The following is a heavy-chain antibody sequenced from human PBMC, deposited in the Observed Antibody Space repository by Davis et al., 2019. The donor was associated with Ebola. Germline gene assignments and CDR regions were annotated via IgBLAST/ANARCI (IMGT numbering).Heavy chain of an antibody. V-gene: IGHV4-59*08. CDR3: ARSYGAAPFEY. CDR2: IYYSGST. CDR1: GGSISPYY. D-gene: IGHD4/OR15-4a*01. Sequence: MPSETLSLTCTVSGGSISPYYWSWIRQPPGKGLEWIGYIYYSGSTKYNLSLKGRVAISVDTSKNQFSLKLSSVTAADTAVYYCARSYGAAPFEYWGQGTLVTVSS. J-gene: IGHJ4*02.